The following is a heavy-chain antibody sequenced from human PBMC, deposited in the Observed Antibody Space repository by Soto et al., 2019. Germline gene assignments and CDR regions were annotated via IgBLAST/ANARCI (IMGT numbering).Heavy chain of an antibody. CDR2: IKQDGSEK. CDR1: GFTFSSYW. J-gene: IGHJ4*02. CDR3: ARGRAGAIFVVVNYFDY. V-gene: IGHV3-7*01. Sequence: GGSLRLSCAASGFTFSSYWMSWVRQAPGKGLEWVANIKQDGSEKYYVDSVKGRFTISRDNAKNSLYLQMNSLRAEDTAVYYCARGRAGAIFVVVNYFDYWGQGTLVTVSS. D-gene: IGHD3-3*01.